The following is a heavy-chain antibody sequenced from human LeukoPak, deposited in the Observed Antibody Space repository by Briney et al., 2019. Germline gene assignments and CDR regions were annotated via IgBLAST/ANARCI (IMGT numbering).Heavy chain of an antibody. D-gene: IGHD3-3*01. J-gene: IGHJ4*02. CDR3: ARGPYYDFWSGYYTDGFDY. V-gene: IGHV4-34*01. CDR2: INHSGST. Sequence: PSETLSLTCAVYGGSFSGYYWSRIRQPPGKGLEWIGEINHSGSTKYNPSLKSRVTISVDTSKNQFSLKLSSVTAADTAVYYCARGPYYDFWSGYYTDGFDYWGQGTLVTVSS. CDR1: GGSFSGYY.